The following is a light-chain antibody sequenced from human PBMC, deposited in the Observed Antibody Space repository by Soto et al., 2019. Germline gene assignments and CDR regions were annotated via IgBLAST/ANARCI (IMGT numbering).Light chain of an antibody. J-gene: IGKJ2*01. CDR2: GAS. Sequence: EIVMTQSPATLSVSLGERATLSCRASQSVSVYLAWYQQKPGQAPRLLIYGASTRATGIPARFSGSGSGTEFTLTISSLQSEDFAVYYCQQYNTWPPYTFGQGTKLEIK. V-gene: IGKV3-15*01. CDR3: QQYNTWPPYT. CDR1: QSVSVY.